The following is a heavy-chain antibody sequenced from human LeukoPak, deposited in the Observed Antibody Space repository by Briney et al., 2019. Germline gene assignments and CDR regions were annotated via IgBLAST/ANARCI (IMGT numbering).Heavy chain of an antibody. CDR1: GGSVTSYY. CDR3: AREVYDSSGNGFDI. Sequence: SETLSLTCSVSGGSVTSYYWNWVRQTPGKGLEWIGYISSSETTDYGPSFKSRVTMSLDTSKNQFSLKLSSVTAADTGVYYCAREVYDSSGNGFDIWGQGTMVTVSS. J-gene: IGHJ3*02. CDR2: ISSSETT. V-gene: IGHV4-59*02. D-gene: IGHD3-22*01.